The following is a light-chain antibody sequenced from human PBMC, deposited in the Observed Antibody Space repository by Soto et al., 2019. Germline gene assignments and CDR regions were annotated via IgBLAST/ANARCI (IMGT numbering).Light chain of an antibody. V-gene: IGKV3-11*01. CDR3: QQHSNWPLT. J-gene: IGKJ4*01. CDR2: DAS. CDR1: QSVTTN. Sequence: EIVMTQSPATLSVSPGERATLSCRASQSVTTNLAWYQHKPGQAPRLLIYDASNRATGIPARFSGSGSGTDFTLTISSLEPEDFAVYYCQQHSNWPLTFGGGTKGDI.